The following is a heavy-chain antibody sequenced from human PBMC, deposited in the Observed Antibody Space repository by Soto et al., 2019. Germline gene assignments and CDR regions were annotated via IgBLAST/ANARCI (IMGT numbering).Heavy chain of an antibody. Sequence: GGSLRLSCAASGFTFSTYVMHWVRQAPGKGLEWVAAISYDGTNRYYADSVKGRFTISRDNSKNTLYLQMDSLRAEDTAVYYCARPLGDYYYYAMDVWGQGTTVTVSS. CDR1: GFTFSTYV. J-gene: IGHJ6*02. CDR2: ISYDGTNR. D-gene: IGHD1-26*01. V-gene: IGHV3-30-3*01. CDR3: ARPLGDYYYYAMDV.